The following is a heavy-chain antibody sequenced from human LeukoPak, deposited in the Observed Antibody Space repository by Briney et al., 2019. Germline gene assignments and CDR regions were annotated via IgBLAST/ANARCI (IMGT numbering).Heavy chain of an antibody. V-gene: IGHV3-30*02. CDR2: IRYDGSNK. CDR3: AKDFGARYDILTGTLDY. Sequence: TGGSLRLSCAASGFTFSSYGMHWVRQAPGKGLEWVAFIRYDGSNKYYADSVKGRFTISRDNSKNTLYLQMNSLRAEDTAVYYCAKDFGARYDILTGTLDYWGQGTLVTVSS. D-gene: IGHD3-9*01. J-gene: IGHJ4*02. CDR1: GFTFSSYG.